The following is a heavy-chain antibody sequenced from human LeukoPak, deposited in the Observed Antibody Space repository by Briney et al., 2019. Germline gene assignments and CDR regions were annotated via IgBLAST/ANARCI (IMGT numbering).Heavy chain of an antibody. Sequence: SETLSLTCAVSGCSINSSNWWRWVRQPAGKGLEWIGEIYHSGSTNYNPSLKSRVTISVDKSKNQFSLKLSSVTAADTAVYYCARDVIDYDFWSGYSDYYYGMDVWGQGTTVTVSS. CDR2: IYHSGST. CDR3: ARDVIDYDFWSGYSDYYYGMDV. J-gene: IGHJ6*02. CDR1: GCSINSSNW. D-gene: IGHD3-3*01. V-gene: IGHV4-4*02.